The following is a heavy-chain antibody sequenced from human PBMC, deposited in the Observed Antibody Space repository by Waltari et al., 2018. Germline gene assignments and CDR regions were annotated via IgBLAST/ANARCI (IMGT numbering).Heavy chain of an antibody. J-gene: IGHJ4*02. CDR3: AKDSSSGGSYSFDY. CDR2: ISWNSCSI. D-gene: IGHD1-26*01. V-gene: IGHV3-9*01. Sequence: EVQLVESGGGLVQPGRSLRLSCAASGFTFDDYAMHWVRQAPGKGLEWVSGISWNSCSIGYADSVKCRFTISRDNAKISLYLQMNSLRAEDTALYYCAKDSSSGGSYSFDYWGQGTLVTVSS. CDR1: GFTFDDYA.